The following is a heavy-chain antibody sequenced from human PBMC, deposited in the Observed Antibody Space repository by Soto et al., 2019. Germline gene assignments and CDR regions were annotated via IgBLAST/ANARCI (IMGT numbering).Heavy chain of an antibody. V-gene: IGHV3-21*01. D-gene: IGHD6-13*01. CDR2: ISSSSSYI. Sequence: EVQLVESGGGLVKPGGSLRLSCAASGFTFSSYSMNWVRQAPGKGLEWVSSISSSSSYIYYADSVKGRFTISRDNAKNSLYLQMNSLRAEDTAVYYCARGGTYSSSWSRYYYDGMDVWGQGTTVTVSS. CDR1: GFTFSSYS. J-gene: IGHJ6*02. CDR3: ARGGTYSSSWSRYYYDGMDV.